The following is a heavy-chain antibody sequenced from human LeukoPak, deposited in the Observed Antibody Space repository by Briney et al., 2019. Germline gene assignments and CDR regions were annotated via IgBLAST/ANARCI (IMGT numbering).Heavy chain of an antibody. Sequence: SQTLSLTCTVSGGSISSGDYYWRWIRQPPGKGLEWIGYIYYSGSTYYNPSLKSRVTISVDTSKNQFSLKLSSVTAADTAVYYCARGTVPAPLDYWGQGTLVTVS. J-gene: IGHJ4*02. D-gene: IGHD2-2*01. CDR2: IYYSGST. CDR3: ARGTVPAPLDY. V-gene: IGHV4-30-4*01. CDR1: GGSISSGDYY.